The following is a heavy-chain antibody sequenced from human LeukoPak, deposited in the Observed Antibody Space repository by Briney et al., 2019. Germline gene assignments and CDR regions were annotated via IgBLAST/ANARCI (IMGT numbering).Heavy chain of an antibody. V-gene: IGHV1-8*03. CDR2: MNPNSGNT. D-gene: IGHD1-26*01. Sequence: GASVKVSCKASGYTFTSYDINWVRQATGQGLEWMGWMNPNSGNTGYAQEFQGRVTITAYESTSTAYMELSSLRSEDTAVYYCARDLFETVGAASHYYYYMDVWGKGTTVTVSS. J-gene: IGHJ6*03. CDR3: ARDLFETVGAASHYYYYMDV. CDR1: GYTFTSYD.